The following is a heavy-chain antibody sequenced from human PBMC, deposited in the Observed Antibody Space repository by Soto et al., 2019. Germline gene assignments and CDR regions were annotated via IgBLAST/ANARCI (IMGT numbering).Heavy chain of an antibody. CDR1: GFTVSGSY. CDR3: ARTGDGHHDFLDY. Sequence: EVQLVESGGELTQPGGSLRLSCVASGFTVSGSYMTWVRQAPGKGLEWVSVMYSAGDTYYADSVKGRFTVSKDNAKNTLYLQMNSLRAADTAVYYCARTGDGHHDFLDYWGQGILVSVSS. V-gene: IGHV3-53*01. D-gene: IGHD1-1*01. CDR2: MYSAGDT. J-gene: IGHJ4*02.